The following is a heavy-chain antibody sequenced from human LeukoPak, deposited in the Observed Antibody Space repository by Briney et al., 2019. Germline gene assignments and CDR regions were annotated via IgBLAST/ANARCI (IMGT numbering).Heavy chain of an antibody. CDR3: ARRTARITMVRGVIITTGYYGMDV. CDR2: INHSGST. D-gene: IGHD3-10*01. CDR1: GGSFSVYY. V-gene: IGHV4-34*01. Sequence: SDTLSLTCAVYGGSFSVYYWSWIRQPPGKGLEGMVEINHSGSTNYNPSLKRQVTISVDTSKTQFSLKLSSVPAADTAVYYCARRTARITMVRGVIITTGYYGMDVWGKGTTVTVSS. J-gene: IGHJ6*04.